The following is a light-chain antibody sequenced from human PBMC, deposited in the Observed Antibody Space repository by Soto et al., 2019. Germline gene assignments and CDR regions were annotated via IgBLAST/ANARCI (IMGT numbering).Light chain of an antibody. Sequence: VLTQSPATLSLSPGERATLSCRASQSVSTYLAWYQQKPGQAPRLLIYDASNRATGIPPRFSGSGSGTDFTLTISSLEPEDFAVYYCQQRSIWPPLTFGGGIKVEIK. CDR3: QQRSIWPPLT. V-gene: IGKV3-11*01. CDR2: DAS. J-gene: IGKJ4*01. CDR1: QSVSTY.